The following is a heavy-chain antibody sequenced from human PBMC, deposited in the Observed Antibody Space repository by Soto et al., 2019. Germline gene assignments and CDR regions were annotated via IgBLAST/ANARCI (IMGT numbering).Heavy chain of an antibody. D-gene: IGHD7-27*01. Sequence: QVQLVQSGAEVKKPGSSVKVSCEASGGTFSGHAISWVRQAPGQGPEWMGGLIPLFGTTQHAQNFQDRLTITADKSTSTAYMELTSLRCEDTVIYYCARGPNWGYRFDSWGQATLVTVSS. J-gene: IGHJ4*02. CDR2: LIPLFGTT. V-gene: IGHV1-69*06. CDR1: GGTFSGHA. CDR3: ARGPNWGYRFDS.